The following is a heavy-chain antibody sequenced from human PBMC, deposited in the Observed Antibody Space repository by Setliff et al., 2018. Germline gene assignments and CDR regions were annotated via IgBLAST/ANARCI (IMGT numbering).Heavy chain of an antibody. D-gene: IGHD3-10*01. CDR1: GYTFTDSF. Sequence: ASVKVSCKASGYTFTDSFIHWVRQAPGQGFEWLGWINPNSGNTGFAQNFQGRVTMTRNTSISTAYMELSALRSDDTAVYYCARRFSSGNYNNLGYWGQGALVTVSS. CDR3: ARRFSSGNYNNLGY. V-gene: IGHV1-8*02. CDR2: INPNSGNT. J-gene: IGHJ4*02.